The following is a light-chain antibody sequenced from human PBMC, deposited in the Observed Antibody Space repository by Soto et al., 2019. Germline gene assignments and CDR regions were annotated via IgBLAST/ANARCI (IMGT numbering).Light chain of an antibody. J-gene: IGLJ2*01. V-gene: IGLV1-44*01. Sequence: QGVLTQPPSASETPGQRVTISCSRSRYNIGSNTVNWYQQLPGTAPKLLIYSDNHRPSGVPDRFSGSKSGTSASLAISGLQSEDEADYYCTTWDDSLIGPIFGGGTKLTVL. CDR3: TTWDDSLIGPI. CDR1: RYNIGSNT. CDR2: SDN.